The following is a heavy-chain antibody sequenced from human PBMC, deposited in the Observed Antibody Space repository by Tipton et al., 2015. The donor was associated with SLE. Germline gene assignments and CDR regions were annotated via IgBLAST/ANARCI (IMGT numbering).Heavy chain of an antibody. CDR1: GGSFSDYY. V-gene: IGHV4-34*01. J-gene: IGHJ5*02. CDR3: ARGRGTQLWRGLSAWFDP. Sequence: AGLVKPSETLSLTCAVYGGSFSDYYWSWIRQPPGKGLEWIGEINHSGSTNYNPSLKSRVTISVDTSKNQFSLKLSSVTAADTAIFYCARGRGTQLWRGLSAWFDPWGQGTLVTVSS. D-gene: IGHD5-18*01. CDR2: INHSGST.